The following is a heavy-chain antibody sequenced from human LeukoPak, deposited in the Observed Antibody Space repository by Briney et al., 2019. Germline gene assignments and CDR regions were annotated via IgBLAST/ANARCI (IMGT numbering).Heavy chain of an antibody. CDR3: ARDRCSSTSCFIDY. Sequence: PRGSPRDSRAVSRFTLSNYWMSWVRQAPGKGLEWVANIKQDGSEKYYVDSVKGRFTISRDNAKNSLYLQMNSLRAEDRAVYYCARDRCSSTSCFIDYWGQGTLVTVSS. D-gene: IGHD2-2*01. J-gene: IGHJ4*02. V-gene: IGHV3-7*04. CDR2: IKQDGSEK. CDR1: RFTLSNYW.